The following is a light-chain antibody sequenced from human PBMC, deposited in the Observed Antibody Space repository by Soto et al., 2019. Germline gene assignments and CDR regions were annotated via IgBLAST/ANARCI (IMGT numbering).Light chain of an antibody. CDR1: QSLLEPDDGNVY. J-gene: IGKJ4*01. V-gene: IGKV2-40*01. CDR3: MQRLEFPHT. CDR2: TVS. Sequence: VLMTQTPLSLPVTPGDPASISCRSNQSLLEPDDGNVYLDWYLQKPGRSPQLLVYTVSYRASGVADRFSARGSDTDFTLKISRVEADDVGVYYCMQRLEFPHTFGGGTKLEIK.